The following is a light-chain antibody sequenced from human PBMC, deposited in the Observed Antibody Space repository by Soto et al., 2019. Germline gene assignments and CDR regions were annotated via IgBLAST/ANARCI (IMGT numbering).Light chain of an antibody. CDR2: EVS. Sequence: QSALTQPPSASGSPGQSVTISCTGTSSDVGGFNYVSWYQQHPGKAPKLMIYEVSKRPSGVPDRFSGSKSGNTASLTVSGLQAEDEADYYCSSYAGSNNSLYVFGTGTQLTVL. J-gene: IGLJ1*01. V-gene: IGLV2-8*01. CDR1: SSDVGGFNY. CDR3: SSYAGSNNSLYV.